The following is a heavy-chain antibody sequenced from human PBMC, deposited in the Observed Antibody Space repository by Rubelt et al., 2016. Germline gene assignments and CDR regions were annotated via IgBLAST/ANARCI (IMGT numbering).Heavy chain of an antibody. CDR1: GFTFSSYG. D-gene: IGHD3-9*01. V-gene: IGHV3-NL1*01. CDR2: IYSGGGST. J-gene: IGHJ4*02. Sequence: GRSLRLSCAASGFTFSSYGMHWVRQAPGKGLEWVAVIYSGGGSTYYGDSVKGRFTISRDISKNTLYLQMNSLRVGDTAVYYCAGGVLNYDVLTGLHYWGQGTLVTVSS. CDR3: AGGVLNYDVLTGLHY.